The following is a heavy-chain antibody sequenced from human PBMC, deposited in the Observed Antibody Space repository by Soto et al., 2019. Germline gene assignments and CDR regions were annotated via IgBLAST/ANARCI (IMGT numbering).Heavy chain of an antibody. CDR1: GFIFSSNW. J-gene: IGHJ4*02. D-gene: IGHD3-22*01. V-gene: IGHV3-74*01. Sequence: EVQLVESGGGLVQPGGSLRLSCAASGFIFSSNWMHWVRQDPGKGLVWVSRINRDGSDTIYADSVKGRFTISRDNAKNTLDLQMNSLRADDTAVYYCVRGSPFQYDSSAFNDFDYWGQGTLVSVSS. CDR2: INRDGSDT. CDR3: VRGSPFQYDSSAFNDFDY.